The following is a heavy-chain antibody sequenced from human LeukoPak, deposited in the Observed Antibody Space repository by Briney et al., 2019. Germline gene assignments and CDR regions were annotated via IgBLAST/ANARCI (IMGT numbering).Heavy chain of an antibody. V-gene: IGHV3-33*01. D-gene: IGHD6-6*01. J-gene: IGHJ4*02. CDR3: AVEYSSSSEGFDY. CDR1: GFTFSSYG. Sequence: GGSMRLSRAASGFTFSSYGMHWVRQAPGKGLEWVAVIWYDGSNKYYADSVKGRFTISRDNSKNTLYLQMNSLRAEDTAVYYCAVEYSSSSEGFDYWGQGTLVTVSS. CDR2: IWYDGSNK.